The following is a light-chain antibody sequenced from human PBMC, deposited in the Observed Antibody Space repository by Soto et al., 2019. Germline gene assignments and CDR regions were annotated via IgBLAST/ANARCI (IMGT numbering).Light chain of an antibody. J-gene: IGLJ3*02. CDR2: EVN. CDR3: CSYTSSSTWV. CDR1: SSDVGSYNY. Sequence: QSALTQPASVSGSPGQSITISCTGTSSDVGSYNYVSWYQQHPGKAPKLLISEVNNRPSGVSIRFSGSKSGSTASLTISGLQAEDEADYYCCSYTSSSTWVFGGGTKVTVL. V-gene: IGLV2-14*01.